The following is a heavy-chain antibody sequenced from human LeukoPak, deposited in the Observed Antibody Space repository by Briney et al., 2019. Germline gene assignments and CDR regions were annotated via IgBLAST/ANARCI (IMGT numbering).Heavy chain of an antibody. CDR1: GFTFSSYA. D-gene: IGHD1-26*01. CDR2: IGGGGEST. V-gene: IGHV3-23*01. Sequence: GGSLRLSCAASGFTFSSYAMSWVRQAPGKGLESVSTIGGGGESTYYADSVKGRFTISRDNSKNTVYLQMNSLRAEDTAVYYCAKVLSGSQDYWGQGTLVTVFS. J-gene: IGHJ4*02. CDR3: AKVLSGSQDY.